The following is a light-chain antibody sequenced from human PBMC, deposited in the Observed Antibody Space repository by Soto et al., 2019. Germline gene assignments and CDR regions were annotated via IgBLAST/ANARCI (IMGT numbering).Light chain of an antibody. CDR2: GTS. J-gene: IGKJ2*01. CDR1: HSINSH. Sequence: DIQLTQSPSSLSASEGDTVTITCRASHSINSHLNWYQQKSGEAPKFLIYGTSDLHTGVPSRFSGSGSGTDFTITISSLQPEDCAICYCQPSYSTPFTFGQGAKLEI. V-gene: IGKV1-39*01. CDR3: QPSYSTPFT.